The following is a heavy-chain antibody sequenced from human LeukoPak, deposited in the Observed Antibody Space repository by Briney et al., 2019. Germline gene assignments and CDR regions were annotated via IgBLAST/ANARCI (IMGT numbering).Heavy chain of an antibody. CDR1: GFTFRTYW. CDR3: ARGAEGHNYGELDS. J-gene: IGHJ5*01. Sequence: GGSLRLSCAASGFTFRTYWMHWVRQIPGKGLVWLSRIHYDGTYTTYVDSVRGRFTISRDNTKSTLYLQMNSLRADDTAVYYCARGAEGHNYGELDSWGQGTLVTVPS. CDR2: IHYDGTYT. V-gene: IGHV3-74*01. D-gene: IGHD5-18*01.